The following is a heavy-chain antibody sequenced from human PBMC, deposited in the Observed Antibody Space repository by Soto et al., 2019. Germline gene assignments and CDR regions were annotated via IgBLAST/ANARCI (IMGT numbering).Heavy chain of an antibody. J-gene: IGHJ6*02. D-gene: IGHD3-10*01. CDR3: AKEYYYGSGSYFTYYYYYGMDV. CDR2: ISYDGSNK. V-gene: IGHV3-30*18. CDR1: GFTFSSYG. Sequence: QVQLVESGGGVVQPGRSLRLSCAASGFTFSSYGMHWVRQAPGKGLEWVAVISYDGSNKYYADSVKGRFTISRDNSKNTLYLQMNSLRAEDTAVYYCAKEYYYGSGSYFTYYYYYGMDVWGQGTTVTVSS.